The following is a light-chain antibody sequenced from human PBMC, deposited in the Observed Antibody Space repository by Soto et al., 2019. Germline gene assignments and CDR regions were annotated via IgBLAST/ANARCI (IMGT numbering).Light chain of an antibody. Sequence: DIQMTQSPSALSASVGDRVTITCRASQSITNYLNWYQHKPGQAPNLLIYAASNLQSGVPARFSGTGSGTEFTLTISNLQSEDFAVYYCQQYNNWWTFGRGTKVDIK. J-gene: IGKJ1*01. CDR2: AAS. V-gene: IGKV1-39*01. CDR1: QSITNY. CDR3: QQYNNWWT.